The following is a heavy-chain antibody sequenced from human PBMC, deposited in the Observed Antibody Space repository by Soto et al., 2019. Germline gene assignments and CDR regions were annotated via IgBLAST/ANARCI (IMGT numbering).Heavy chain of an antibody. CDR2: ISAYNGNT. CDR1: GYTFTSYG. D-gene: IGHD3-22*01. V-gene: IGHV1-18*01. CDR3: ARGYYYDSSGYYRFDY. J-gene: IGHJ4*02. Sequence: GASVKFSCKASGYTFTSYGISWVRQAPGQGLEWMGWISAYNGNTNYAQKLQGRVTMTTDTSTSTAYMELRSLRSDDTAVYYCARGYYYDSSGYYRFDYCGQGTLVTVSS.